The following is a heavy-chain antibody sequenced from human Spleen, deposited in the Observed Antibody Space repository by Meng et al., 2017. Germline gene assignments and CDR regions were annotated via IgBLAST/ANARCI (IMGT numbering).Heavy chain of an antibody. CDR3: ARDQNHHKYTVADSYYYGMDV. J-gene: IGHJ6*02. CDR1: RFTFTFTDFA. CDR2: LSTSGANT. D-gene: IGHD6-19*01. V-gene: IGHV3-23*01. Sequence: GESLKISCAASRFTFTFTDFAMNWVRQAPGKGLQWVSGLSTSGANTYYAGSVRGRFTISRDNSKNTLYLQMNSLRAEDTAVYYCARDQNHHKYTVADSYYYGMDVWGQGTTVTVSS.